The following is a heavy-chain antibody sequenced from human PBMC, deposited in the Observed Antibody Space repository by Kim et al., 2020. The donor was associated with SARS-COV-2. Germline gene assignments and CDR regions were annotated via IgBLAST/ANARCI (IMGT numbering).Heavy chain of an antibody. CDR1: GFTFSSYA. J-gene: IGHJ4*02. D-gene: IGHD3-9*01. CDR2: ISGSGGST. V-gene: IGHV3-23*01. CDR3: AKGDYDILTGYYRGVY. Sequence: GGSLRLSCAASGFTFSSYAMSWVRQAPGKGLEWVSAISGSGGSTYYADSVKGRFTISRDNSKNTLYLQMNSLRAEDTAVYYCAKGDYDILTGYYRGVYWGQGTLVTVSS.